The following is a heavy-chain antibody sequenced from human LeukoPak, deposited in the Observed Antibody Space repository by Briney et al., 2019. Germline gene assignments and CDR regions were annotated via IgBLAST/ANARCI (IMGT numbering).Heavy chain of an antibody. J-gene: IGHJ4*02. CDR3: ARGTGSQGSSGYYWTSLDY. Sequence: GASVKVSCKASGYTFTGYYMHWVRQAPGQGLEWMGWINPNSGGTNYAQKFQGRVTMTRDTSISTAYMELSRLRSDDTAVYYCARGTGSQGSSGYYWTSLDYWGQGTLVTVSS. D-gene: IGHD3-22*01. CDR2: INPNSGGT. V-gene: IGHV1-2*02. CDR1: GYTFTGYY.